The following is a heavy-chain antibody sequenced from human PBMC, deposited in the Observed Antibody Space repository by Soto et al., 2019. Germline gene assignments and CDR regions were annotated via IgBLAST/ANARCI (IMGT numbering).Heavy chain of an antibody. CDR2: TYYNGNT. CDR1: ACSIVSYS. Sequence: SATLSLTCARSACSIVSYSWSLIPQPPGPGLEWIGYTYYNGNTYNNPSLKSRVTISIDTSKKQSSLKLSSVAAADTALYSCARVAWGRNSILDPDWLHPWGKVTLVT. D-gene: IGHD3-16*01. J-gene: IGHJ5*02. CDR3: ARVAWGRNSILDPDWLHP. V-gene: IGHV4-59*01.